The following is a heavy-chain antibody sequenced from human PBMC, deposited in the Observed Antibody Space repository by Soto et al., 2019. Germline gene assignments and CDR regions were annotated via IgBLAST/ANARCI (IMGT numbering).Heavy chain of an antibody. Sequence: SAPLCLPCTVSGGSITSGGYSWSWIRQSPGQGLEWIGYIYQGGSAYYNPSLKTRVTILVDSSNNQFARILTSVTVADTAVYCCARVLYGVDLLGQGTMVTVSS. CDR1: GGSITSGGYS. V-gene: IGHV4-30-2*06. J-gene: IGHJ6*02. CDR3: ARVLYGVDL. CDR2: IYQGGSA.